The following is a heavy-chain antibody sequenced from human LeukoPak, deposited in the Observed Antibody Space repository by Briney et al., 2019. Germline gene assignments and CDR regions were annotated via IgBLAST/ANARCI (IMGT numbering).Heavy chain of an antibody. CDR1: GGSFSGYY. CDR3: ARGRTYCGGDCYSFWFDP. Sequence: SETLSLTCAVYGGSFSGYYWSWIRQPPGKGLEWIGEINHSGSTNYNPSLKSRVTISVDTSKNQFSLKLSSATAADTAVYYCARGRTYCGGDCYSFWFDPWGQGTLVTASS. D-gene: IGHD2-21*02. CDR2: INHSGST. V-gene: IGHV4-34*01. J-gene: IGHJ5*02.